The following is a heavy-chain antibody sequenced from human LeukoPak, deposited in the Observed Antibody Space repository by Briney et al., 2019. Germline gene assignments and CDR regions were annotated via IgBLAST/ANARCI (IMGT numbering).Heavy chain of an antibody. CDR3: LVTTRSRGFDY. J-gene: IGHJ4*02. D-gene: IGHD1/OR15-1a*01. Sequence: GGSLRLSCAASGFTFSSYWMSWVRQAPGKGLEWGANIREDGSVQNYLDSVKGRFPISRDNPKNSVYLQMSSLRAEDTAVYYCLVTTRSRGFDYWGQGTLVTVSS. V-gene: IGHV3-7*01. CDR1: GFTFSSYW. CDR2: IREDGSVQ.